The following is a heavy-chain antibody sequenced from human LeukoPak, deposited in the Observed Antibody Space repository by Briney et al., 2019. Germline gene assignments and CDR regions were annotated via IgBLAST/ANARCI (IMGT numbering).Heavy chain of an antibody. Sequence: SETLSLTCTVFGGSISSSGYLWGWIRQPPGKGLELIGNIRSSGSTFYNPSLKSRVTISVGTSKNQFSLNLSSVTAADTAVYYCLRSHGAYWGQGTLVTVSS. D-gene: IGHD3-10*01. CDR3: LRSHGAY. CDR2: IRSSGST. J-gene: IGHJ4*02. CDR1: GGSISSSGYL. V-gene: IGHV4-39*01.